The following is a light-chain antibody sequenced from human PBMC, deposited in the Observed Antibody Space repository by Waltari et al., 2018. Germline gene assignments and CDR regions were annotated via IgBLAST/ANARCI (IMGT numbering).Light chain of an antibody. Sequence: DIQMSQSPSSLSASLGDRVTITCQASQDISNYLNWYQQKPGKGPKLLIYDSSNLETGVPSRFSGSGSGTDFTFTISSLQPQDSATYYCQQYDNLPFTFGPGTKVDIK. CDR3: QQYDNLPFT. J-gene: IGKJ3*01. CDR1: QDISNY. V-gene: IGKV1-33*01. CDR2: DSS.